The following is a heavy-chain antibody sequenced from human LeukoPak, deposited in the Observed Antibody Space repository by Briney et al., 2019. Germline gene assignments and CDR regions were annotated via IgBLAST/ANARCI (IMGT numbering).Heavy chain of an antibody. CDR3: AKSNSSGWYPFDY. CDR1: GFTFSSYA. J-gene: IGHJ4*02. Sequence: GGSLRLSCAASGFTFSSYAMSWVRQAPGKGLEWVSAISGSGGSTYYADSVKGRFTISRDNSKNTLYLQMNSLRAEDTAVYHCAKSNSSGWYPFDYWGQGTLVTVSS. CDR2: ISGSGGST. D-gene: IGHD6-19*01. V-gene: IGHV3-23*01.